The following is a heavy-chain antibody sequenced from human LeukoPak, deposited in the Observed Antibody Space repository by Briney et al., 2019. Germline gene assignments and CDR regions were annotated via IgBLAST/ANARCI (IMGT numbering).Heavy chain of an antibody. D-gene: IGHD5-18*01. CDR2: IYYSGST. Sequence: SETLSLTCTVSGGSISSYYWSWIRQPPGKGLEWIGYIYYSGSTNYNPSLKSRVTISVDTSKNQFSLKLSSVTAADTAVYYCARRRGYSYGFDYWGQGTLVTVSS. V-gene: IGHV4-59*01. CDR1: GGSISSYY. CDR3: ARRRGYSYGFDY. J-gene: IGHJ4*02.